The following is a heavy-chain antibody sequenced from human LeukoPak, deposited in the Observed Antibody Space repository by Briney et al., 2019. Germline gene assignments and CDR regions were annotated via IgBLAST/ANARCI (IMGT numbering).Heavy chain of an antibody. V-gene: IGHV3-23*01. CDR2: ISGTGGST. CDR1: GFTFSSYP. D-gene: IGHD5-18*01. J-gene: IGHJ3*01. Sequence: GGSLRLSCAASGFTFSSYPMSWVRQAPGKGLEWVSVISGTGGSTYYADSVKGRFTISRDNSKNTLFLQMNSLRAEDTAVYYCAKGRSEYSYTSDALNVWGQGTMIIVSS. CDR3: AKGRSEYSYTSDALNV.